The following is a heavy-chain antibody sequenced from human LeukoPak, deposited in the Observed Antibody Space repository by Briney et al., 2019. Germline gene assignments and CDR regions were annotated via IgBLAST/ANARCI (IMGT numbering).Heavy chain of an antibody. CDR2: ISYDGSNK. Sequence: GGSLRLSCAASRFTFSSYAMHWVRQAPGKGLEWVAVISYDGSNKYYADSVKGRFTISRDNSKNTLYLKMNSLRAEDTAVYYCARDHMTTVTTYFDYWGQGTLVTVSS. J-gene: IGHJ4*02. V-gene: IGHV3-30*04. CDR3: ARDHMTTVTTYFDY. CDR1: RFTFSSYA. D-gene: IGHD4-11*01.